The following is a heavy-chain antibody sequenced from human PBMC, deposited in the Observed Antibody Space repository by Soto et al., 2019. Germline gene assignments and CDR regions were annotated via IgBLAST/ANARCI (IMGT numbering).Heavy chain of an antibody. V-gene: IGHV3-73*01. CDR2: IRSKANSYAT. J-gene: IGHJ2*01. CDR1: GFTFSGSA. Sequence: GGSLRLSCAASGFTFSGSAMHWVRQASGKGLEWVGRIRSKANSYATANAASVKGRFTISRDDSKNTAYLQMNSLKTEDTAVYYCTREVYWYFDLWGRGTLVTVSS. CDR3: TREVYWYFDL.